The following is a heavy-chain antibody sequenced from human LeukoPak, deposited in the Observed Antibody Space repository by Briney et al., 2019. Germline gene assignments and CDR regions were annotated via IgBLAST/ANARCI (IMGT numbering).Heavy chain of an antibody. J-gene: IGHJ4*02. Sequence: PSGTLSLTCTVSGDSINSLDLWSWVRQPPGKGLEWIGETYLSGTTHSNPSVKSRVTISIDKSKNQFFLNLSSVTAADTAVYYCAGLVGRYSSGLYYYYFDYWGQGTLVTVSS. D-gene: IGHD3-22*01. V-gene: IGHV4-4*02. CDR2: TYLSGTT. CDR1: GDSINSLDL. CDR3: AGLVGRYSSGLYYYYFDY.